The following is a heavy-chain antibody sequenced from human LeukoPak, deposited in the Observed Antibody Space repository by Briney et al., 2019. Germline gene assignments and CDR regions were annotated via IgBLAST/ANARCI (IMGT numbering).Heavy chain of an antibody. D-gene: IGHD6-13*01. V-gene: IGHV3-23*01. CDR1: GFIFSSYA. CDR3: AKTRPLDSSSWSHGDY. CDR2: ISGSGDST. Sequence: GGSLRLSCAASGFIFSSYAMSWVRKAPGKGLEWVSAISGSGDSTYYGDSVKGRFTISRDNSKNTLYLQMNSLRAEDTAVYYCAKTRPLDSSSWSHGDYWGQGTLVTVSS. J-gene: IGHJ4*02.